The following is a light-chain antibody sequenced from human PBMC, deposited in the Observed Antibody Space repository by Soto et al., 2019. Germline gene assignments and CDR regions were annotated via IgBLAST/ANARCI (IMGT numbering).Light chain of an antibody. CDR1: QSVLSSSNNMNY. CDR3: QQYYSTPLT. CDR2: WAF. V-gene: IGKV4-1*01. Sequence: DIVMTQSPDSLAVSLGERATINCKSSQSVLSSSNNMNYLSWYQQKPGQPPKLLFYWAFTRESGVPDRFSGSGSGTDFALTISSLQAEDVALYYCQQYYSTPLTFGGGTKVEIK. J-gene: IGKJ4*01.